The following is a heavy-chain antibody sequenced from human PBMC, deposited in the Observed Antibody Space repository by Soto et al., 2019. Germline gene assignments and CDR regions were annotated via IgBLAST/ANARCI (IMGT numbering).Heavy chain of an antibody. CDR1: GGSISSGGYY. CDR2: IYYSGST. Sequence: PSETLSLTCTVSGGSISSGGYYWSWIRQHPGKGLEWIGYIYYSGSTYYNPSLKSRVTISVDTSKNQFSLKLSSVTAADTAVYYCARLAAATNYGMDVWGQGTTVTVSS. D-gene: IGHD6-13*01. CDR3: ARLAAATNYGMDV. J-gene: IGHJ6*02. V-gene: IGHV4-31*03.